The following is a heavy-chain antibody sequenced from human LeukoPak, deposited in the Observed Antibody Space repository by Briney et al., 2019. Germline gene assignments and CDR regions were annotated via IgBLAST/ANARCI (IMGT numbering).Heavy chain of an antibody. J-gene: IGHJ4*02. CDR2: ISYDGSNK. V-gene: IGHV3-30-3*01. CDR1: GFTFSSYA. CDR3: ARDSGDGYNWPGHFDY. Sequence: GRSLRLSCAASGFTFSSYAMHWVRQAPGKGLEWVAVISYDGSNKYYADSVKGRFTISRDNSKSTLYLQMNSLRAEDTAVYYCARDSGDGYNWPGHFDYWGQGTLVTVSS. D-gene: IGHD5-24*01.